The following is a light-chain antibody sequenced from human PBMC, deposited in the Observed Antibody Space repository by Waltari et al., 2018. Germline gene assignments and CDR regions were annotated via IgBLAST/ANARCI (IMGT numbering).Light chain of an antibody. CDR3: SSYTSSSTLV. V-gene: IGLV2-14*01. J-gene: IGLJ2*01. CDR2: EVS. CDR1: SSDVGVYNY. Sequence: QSALTQPASVSGSPGQSISISCTRTSSDVGVYNYVSWYQQHPGKAPKLMIYEVSNRPSGVTNRLSGSKSGNTASLTISGLQAEDEADYYCSSYTSSSTLVFGGGTKLTVV.